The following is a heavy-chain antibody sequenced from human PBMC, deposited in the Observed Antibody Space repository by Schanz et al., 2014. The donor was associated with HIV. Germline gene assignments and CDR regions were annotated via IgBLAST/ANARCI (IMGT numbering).Heavy chain of an antibody. CDR2: LSGGNDDT. CDR3: AKTSYGWYFEY. Sequence: EVQLLESGGGLVRPGGSLRLSCVASGFTFSDYAMSWVRQAPGKGPEWVSALSGGNDDTFYADYAESVKGRFTISRDNSKNRLYLQMNSLRAEDTAIYYCAKTSYGWYFEYWGQGTLVTVSS. D-gene: IGHD6-19*01. CDR1: GFTFSDYA. V-gene: IGHV3-23*01. J-gene: IGHJ4*02.